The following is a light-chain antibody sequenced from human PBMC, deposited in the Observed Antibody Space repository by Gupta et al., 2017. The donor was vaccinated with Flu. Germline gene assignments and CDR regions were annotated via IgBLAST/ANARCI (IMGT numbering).Light chain of an antibody. CDR2: TAS. J-gene: IGKJ3*01. Sequence: EIVLTQSPGTLSLSPGERATLSCRASQDIGDNLAWYQHRPGQAPRVLIYTASNRAAGISDRFSGGGSGTHFTLTISRLEPEDFAMYYCQQYGSSPLTFGPGTKVETK. V-gene: IGKV3-20*01. CDR1: QDIGDN. CDR3: QQYGSSPLT.